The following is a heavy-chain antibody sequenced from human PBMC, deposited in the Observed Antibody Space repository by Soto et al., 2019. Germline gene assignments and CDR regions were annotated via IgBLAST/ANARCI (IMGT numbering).Heavy chain of an antibody. CDR1: GFTFSSYA. Sequence: GGSLRLSCAASGFTFSSYAMHWVRQAPGKGLEGVAVISYDGSNKYYADSVKGRFTISRDNSKNTLYLQMNSLRAEDTVVFYCARGGGVGVVTTYYFDYWGQGTLVTVSS. CDR2: ISYDGSNK. D-gene: IGHD2-21*02. J-gene: IGHJ4*02. V-gene: IGHV3-30-3*01. CDR3: ARGGGVGVVTTYYFDY.